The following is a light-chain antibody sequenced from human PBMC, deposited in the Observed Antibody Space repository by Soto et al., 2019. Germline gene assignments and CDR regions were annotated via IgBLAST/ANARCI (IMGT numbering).Light chain of an antibody. CDR1: SSDVGATDY. J-gene: IGLJ1*01. CDR2: EVN. Sequence: QSALTQPPSASGSLGQSVAISCTGTSSDVGATDYVSWYQQHSGKSPKLLLYEVNKGPSGVPDRFSGSKSGNTASLTVSVLQDDDEADYYCLSHAGTSNVLGTGTKLTVL. V-gene: IGLV2-8*01. CDR3: LSHAGTSNV.